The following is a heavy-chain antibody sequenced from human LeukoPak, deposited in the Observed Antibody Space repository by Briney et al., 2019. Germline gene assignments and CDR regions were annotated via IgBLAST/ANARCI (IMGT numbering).Heavy chain of an antibody. V-gene: IGHV4-39*07. Sequence: SETLSLTCTVSGGSVSSSSYYWGWIRQPPGKGLEWIGSIYYSGSTYYNPSLKSRVTISVDTSKNQFSLKLSSVTAADTAVYYCARGRILGASALGYWGQGTLVTVSS. D-gene: IGHD1-26*01. CDR1: GGSVSSSSYY. CDR2: IYYSGST. J-gene: IGHJ4*02. CDR3: ARGRILGASALGY.